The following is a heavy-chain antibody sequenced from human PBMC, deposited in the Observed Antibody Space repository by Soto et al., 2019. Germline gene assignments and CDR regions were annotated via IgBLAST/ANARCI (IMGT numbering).Heavy chain of an antibody. CDR2: IVVGSGNT. V-gene: IGHV1-58*01. J-gene: IGHJ3*02. Sequence: SVKVSCKASGFTFTSSAVQWVRQARGQRLELIGWIVVGSGNTNYAQKFQEGVTITRDMCTSTVYMELSSLRSEDTAVSYCAAALEIAMVRGVIIDDAVDIWGQGTMVTLSS. D-gene: IGHD3-10*01. CDR1: GFTFTSSA. CDR3: AAALEIAMVRGVIIDDAVDI.